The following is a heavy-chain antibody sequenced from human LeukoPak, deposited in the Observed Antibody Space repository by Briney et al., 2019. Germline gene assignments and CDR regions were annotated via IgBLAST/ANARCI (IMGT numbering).Heavy chain of an antibody. CDR1: GFTFSSYA. CDR2: ISGSGGST. D-gene: IGHD3-3*01. V-gene: IGHV3-23*01. J-gene: IGHJ4*02. CDR3: AKGKRITIFGVVIPSDY. Sequence: GGSLRLSCAASGFTFSSYAMSWVRQAPGKGLEWVSVISGSGGSTYYADSVKGRFTISRDNSKNTLYLQMNSLRAEDTAVYYCAKGKRITIFGVVIPSDYWGQGTLVTVSS.